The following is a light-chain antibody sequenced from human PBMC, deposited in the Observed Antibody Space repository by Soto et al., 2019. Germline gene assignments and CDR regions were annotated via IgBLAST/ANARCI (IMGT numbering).Light chain of an antibody. CDR2: RYS. CDR1: SSNIGAGYD. CDR3: QSSDSSLSGVV. J-gene: IGLJ2*01. V-gene: IGLV1-40*01. Sequence: QSVLTQPPSVSGAPGQRVTISCTGSSSNIGAGYDVHWYQQLPGTAPKLLIYRYSNRPSGVPDRFSGSKSGTSASLAITGLQAEDEADYYCQSSDSSLSGVVFGGGTKLTVL.